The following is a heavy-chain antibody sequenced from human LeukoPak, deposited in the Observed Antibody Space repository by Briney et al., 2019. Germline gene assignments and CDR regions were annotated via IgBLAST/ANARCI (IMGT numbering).Heavy chain of an antibody. V-gene: IGHV3-74*01. CDR1: GFTFDDYA. J-gene: IGHJ5*02. D-gene: IGHD3-10*01. CDR3: ARDLWFGEFAFRFDP. Sequence: PGGSLRLSCAASGFTFDDYAMHWVRQAPGKGLVWVSRINSDGSSTSYADSVKGRFTISRDNAKNTLYLQMNSLRAEDTAVYYCARDLWFGEFAFRFDPWGQGTLVTVSS. CDR2: INSDGSST.